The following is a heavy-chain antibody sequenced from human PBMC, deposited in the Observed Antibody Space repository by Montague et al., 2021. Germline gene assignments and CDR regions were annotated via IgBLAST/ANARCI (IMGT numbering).Heavy chain of an antibody. CDR2: IYYSANT. Sequence: SETLSLTCTVSGASINSSPYYWGWIRQPPGKGLEWIGSIYYSANTYYNPSLKSRLSISVDTTKNQFSLRLKSVTAADTAVYHCARVDCDGDCYTFDPWGQGTLVTVSP. V-gene: IGHV4-39*01. CDR1: GASINSSPYY. D-gene: IGHD2-21*02. CDR3: ARVDCDGDCYTFDP. J-gene: IGHJ5*02.